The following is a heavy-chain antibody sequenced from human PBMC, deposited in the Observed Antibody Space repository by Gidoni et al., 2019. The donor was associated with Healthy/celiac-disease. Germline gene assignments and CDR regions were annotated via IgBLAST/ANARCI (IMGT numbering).Heavy chain of an antibody. CDR2: VDPEDGET. J-gene: IGHJ5*02. CDR1: GYTFPDYH. D-gene: IGHD3-22*01. CDR3: ATVSVYYDSSGPSPFQWFDP. Sequence: EVQLVQSGAEVKKPGATVKISCKVSGYTFPDYHIHGVQPAPGKGLEWMGLVDPEDGETIYAEKFQGRVTITADTSTDTAYMELSSLRSEDTAVYYCATVSVYYDSSGPSPFQWFDPWGQGTLVTVSS. V-gene: IGHV1-69-2*01.